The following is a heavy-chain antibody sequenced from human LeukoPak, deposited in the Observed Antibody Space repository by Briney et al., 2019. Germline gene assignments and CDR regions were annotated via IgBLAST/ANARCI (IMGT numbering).Heavy chain of an antibody. J-gene: IGHJ3*02. D-gene: IGHD6-6*01. V-gene: IGHV4-61*08. CDR1: GGSISSGGYY. Sequence: SQTLSLTCTVSGGSISSGGYYWSWIRQPPGKGLEWIGYIYYSGSTNYNPSLKSRVTISVDTSKNQFSLKLSSVTAADTAVYYCARAKLLRDAFDIWGQGTMVTVSS. CDR3: ARAKLLRDAFDI. CDR2: IYYSGST.